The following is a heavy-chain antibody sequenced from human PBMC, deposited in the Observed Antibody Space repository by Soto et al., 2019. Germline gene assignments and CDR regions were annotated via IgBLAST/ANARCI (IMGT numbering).Heavy chain of an antibody. J-gene: IGHJ6*02. V-gene: IGHV1-69*01. CDR2: IIPIFGTA. Sequence: QVQLVQSGAEVKKPGSSVKVSCKASGGTFSSYAISWVRQAPGQGLEWMGGIIPIFGTANYAQKFQGRVTITADESTSTAYMELSSLRSEDTAVYYCARDIVVVVASIYYYYGMDGWGQGTTVTVSS. CDR1: GGTFSSYA. CDR3: ARDIVVVVASIYYYYGMDG. D-gene: IGHD2-15*01.